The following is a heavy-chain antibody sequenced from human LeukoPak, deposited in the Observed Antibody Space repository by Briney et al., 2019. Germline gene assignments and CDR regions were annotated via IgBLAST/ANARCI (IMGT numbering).Heavy chain of an antibody. CDR2: IIPIFGTA. Sequence: VASVKVCCKASGGTFSSYAISWVRQAPGQGLEWMGGIIPIFGTANYAQKFQGRVTITTDESTSTAYMELRSLRSDDTAVYYCARDIRKWELRTPFYFDYWGQGTLVTVSS. CDR1: GGTFSSYA. J-gene: IGHJ4*02. CDR3: ARDIRKWELRTPFYFDY. D-gene: IGHD1-26*01. V-gene: IGHV1-69*05.